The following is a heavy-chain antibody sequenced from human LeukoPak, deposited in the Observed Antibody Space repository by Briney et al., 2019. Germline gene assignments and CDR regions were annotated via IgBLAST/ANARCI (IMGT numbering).Heavy chain of an antibody. CDR3: ARHVGKRDGANFDY. Sequence: SETLSLTCTVSGGSISSSSYYWGWIRQPPGKGLEWIGSIYYSGSTYYNPSLKSRVTISVDTSKNQFSLKLSSVTAADTAVYCCARHVGKRDGANFDYWGQGTLVTVSS. CDR2: IYYSGST. D-gene: IGHD1-26*01. J-gene: IGHJ4*02. CDR1: GGSISSSSYY. V-gene: IGHV4-39*01.